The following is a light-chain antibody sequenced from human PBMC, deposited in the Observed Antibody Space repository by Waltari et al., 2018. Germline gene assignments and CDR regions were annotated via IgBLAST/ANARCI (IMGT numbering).Light chain of an antibody. J-gene: IGKJ1*01. CDR1: QSVCST. CDR3: QHYVRLPAT. CDR2: GAS. Sequence: EIVLTQSPGTLSLSPGERATLSCRASQSVCSTLAWYQQKPGQPPRLLIYGASSRATGIPDRFSGSGSGTDFSLTIGRLEPEDFAVYYCQHYVRLPATFGQGTKVEIK. V-gene: IGKV3-20*01.